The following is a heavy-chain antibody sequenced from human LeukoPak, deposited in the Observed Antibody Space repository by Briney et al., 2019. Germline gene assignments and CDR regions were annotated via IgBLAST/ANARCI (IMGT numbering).Heavy chain of an antibody. D-gene: IGHD3-9*01. V-gene: IGHV3-66*01. CDR1: GFTVSSNY. CDR3: PSNPVRASGSYPIRYFDWYYYYYGMDV. Sequence: GGSLRLSCAASGFTVSSNYMSWVRQATGKGLEWVSVIYSGGSTYYADSVKGRFTISRDNSKNTLYLQMNSLRAEDTAVYYCPSNPVRASGSYPIRYFDWYYYYYGMDVWGQGTTVTVSS. CDR2: IYSGGST. J-gene: IGHJ6*02.